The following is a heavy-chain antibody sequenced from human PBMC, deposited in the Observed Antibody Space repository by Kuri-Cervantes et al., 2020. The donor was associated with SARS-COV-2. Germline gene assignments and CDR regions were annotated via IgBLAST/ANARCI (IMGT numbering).Heavy chain of an antibody. Sequence: ESLKISCTVSGGSISSYYWSWIRQPPGKGLEWIGYIYYSGSTNYNPSLKSRVTISVDTSKNQFSLKLSSVTAADTAVYYCARGRRYSLPGGLDYWGQGTLVTVSS. V-gene: IGHV4-59*12. D-gene: IGHD3-9*01. CDR1: GGSISSYY. J-gene: IGHJ4*02. CDR3: ARGRRYSLPGGLDY. CDR2: IYYSGST.